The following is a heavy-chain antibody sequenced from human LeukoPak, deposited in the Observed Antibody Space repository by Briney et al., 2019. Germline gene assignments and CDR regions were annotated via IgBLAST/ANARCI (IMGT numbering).Heavy chain of an antibody. CDR1: GFTFSSYA. D-gene: IGHD1-26*01. CDR3: ARESGSYSRYFDY. V-gene: IGHV3-64*01. Sequence: GGSLRLSCAASGFTFSSYAMPWVRQAPGKGLEYVSAISSNGGSTYYANSVKGRFTISRDNSKNTLYLQMGSLRAEDMAVYYCARESGSYSRYFDYWGQGTLVTVSS. J-gene: IGHJ4*02. CDR2: ISSNGGST.